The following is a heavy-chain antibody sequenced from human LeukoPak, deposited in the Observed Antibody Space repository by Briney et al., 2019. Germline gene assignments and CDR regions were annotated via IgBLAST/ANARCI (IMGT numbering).Heavy chain of an antibody. J-gene: IGHJ3*02. V-gene: IGHV1-58*02. CDR3: AARARLQVATTTAFDI. CDR2: IVVGSGNT. Sequence: SVKVSCKASGFTFTSSAMQWVRQARGQRLEWIGWIVVGSGNTNYAQKFQERVTITRDMSTSTAYMELSSLRSEDTAVYYCAARARLQVATTTAFDIWGQGTMVTVSS. D-gene: IGHD5-12*01. CDR1: GFTFTSSA.